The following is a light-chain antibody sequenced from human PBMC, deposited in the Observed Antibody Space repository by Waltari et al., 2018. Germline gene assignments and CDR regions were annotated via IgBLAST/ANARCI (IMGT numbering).Light chain of an antibody. V-gene: IGLV3-25*03. CDR1: TVPNKY. CDR3: QSADSTNTYVI. Sequence: SYELTQPPSVSVSPGQTAKITCSGDTVPNKYANWYQQKPGQAPVLVIYQDTQRPSGIPERFSGSSSGTTVTLTISDVQAADEAVYHCQSADSTNTYVIFGGGTQLTVL. CDR2: QDT. J-gene: IGLJ2*01.